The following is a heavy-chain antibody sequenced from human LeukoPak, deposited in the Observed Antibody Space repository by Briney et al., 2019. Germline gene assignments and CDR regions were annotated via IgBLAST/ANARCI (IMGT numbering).Heavy chain of an antibody. V-gene: IGHV4-59*01. D-gene: IGHD3-3*01. CDR3: ARAGWSGYYFDY. J-gene: IGHJ4*02. CDR2: IYYSGST. Sequence: PSETLSLTCTVSGGSISSYYWSWIRQPPGKALEWIGYIYYSGSTNYNPSLKSRVTISVDTSKNQFSLKLSSVTAADTAVYYCARAGWSGYYFDYWGQGTLVTVSS. CDR1: GGSISSYY.